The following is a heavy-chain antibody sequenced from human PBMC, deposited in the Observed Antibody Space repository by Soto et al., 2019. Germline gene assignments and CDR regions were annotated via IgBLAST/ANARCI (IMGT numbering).Heavy chain of an antibody. CDR2: IWYDGSNK. D-gene: IGHD2-2*01. V-gene: IGHV3-33*01. CDR3: ARPRNQLPSYYYYGMDV. Sequence: QVQLVESGGGVVQPGRSLRLSCAASGFTFRSYGMHWVRQAPGKGLEWVAVIWYDGSNKYYADSVKGRFTISRDNSKNTLYLQMNSLRAEDTAVYYCARPRNQLPSYYYYGMDVWGQGTTVTVSS. CDR1: GFTFRSYG. J-gene: IGHJ6*02.